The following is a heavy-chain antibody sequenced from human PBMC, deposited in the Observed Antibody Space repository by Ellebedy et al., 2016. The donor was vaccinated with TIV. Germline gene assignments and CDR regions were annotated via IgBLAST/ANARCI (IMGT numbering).Heavy chain of an antibody. V-gene: IGHV4-34*01. CDR3: AARVTTYRMRAFDI. CDR2: INHSGST. D-gene: IGHD4-17*01. CDR1: GGSFSGYY. J-gene: IGHJ3*02. Sequence: MPGGSLRLSCAVYGGSFSGYYWSRIRQPPGKGLEWIGEINHSGSTNYNPSLKSRVTISVDTSKNQFSLKLSSVTAADTAVYYCAARVTTYRMRAFDIWGQGTMVTVSS.